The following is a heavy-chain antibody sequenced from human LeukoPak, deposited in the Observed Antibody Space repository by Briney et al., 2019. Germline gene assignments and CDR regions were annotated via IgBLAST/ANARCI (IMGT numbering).Heavy chain of an antibody. CDR3: ARQEDHGDYVY. CDR1: GYSFTNYW. V-gene: IGHV5-51*01. J-gene: IGHJ4*02. D-gene: IGHD4-17*01. CDR2: IYPGDSDT. Sequence: GESLKISCKGSGYSFTNYWIGWVRQMPGKGLEWVAIIYPGDSDTRYSPSFQGQVTISADKSINTAYLQWSSLKASDTAMYYCARQEDHGDYVYWGQGTLVTVSS.